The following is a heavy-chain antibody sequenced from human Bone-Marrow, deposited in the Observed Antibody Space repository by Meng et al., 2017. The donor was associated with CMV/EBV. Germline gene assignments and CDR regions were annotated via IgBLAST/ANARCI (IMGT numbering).Heavy chain of an antibody. CDR3: AINGAIYYGDPNFDY. Sequence: ASVKVSCKASGYTFTSYDINWVRQATGQGLEWKGWMNPNSGNTGYAQKFQGRVTMTRNTSISTAYMELSSLRSEDTAVYYCAINGAIYYGDPNFDYWGQGTLVTFSS. CDR2: MNPNSGNT. J-gene: IGHJ4*02. CDR1: GYTFTSYD. V-gene: IGHV1-8*01. D-gene: IGHD4-17*01.